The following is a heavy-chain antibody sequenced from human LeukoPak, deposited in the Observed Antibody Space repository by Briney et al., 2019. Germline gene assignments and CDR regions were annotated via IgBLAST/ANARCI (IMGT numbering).Heavy chain of an antibody. J-gene: IGHJ4*02. CDR3: AKGGIGSSWYPY. CDR2: ISSNGGST. V-gene: IGHV3-64*01. Sequence: HTGGTLRLSCAASGFTFSSYAMHWVRQAPGKGLEYVSAISSNGGSTYYANSVKGRFTISRDNSKNTLYLQMGSLRAEDMAVYYCAKGGIGSSWYPYWGQGTLVTVSS. D-gene: IGHD6-13*01. CDR1: GFTFSSYA.